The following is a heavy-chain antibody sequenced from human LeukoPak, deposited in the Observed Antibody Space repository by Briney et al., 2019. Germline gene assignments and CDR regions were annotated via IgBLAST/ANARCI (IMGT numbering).Heavy chain of an antibody. CDR1: GFTFSSFA. D-gene: IGHD5-18*01. CDR2: ISGGGGSI. CDR3: ARESDTASFDY. J-gene: IGHJ4*02. V-gene: IGHV3-23*01. Sequence: GGSLRLSCAASGFTFSSFAMGWVRQPPGKGLEWVSVISGGGGSIYYADSVKGRFTISRDNAKNSLYLQMNSLRAEDTAVYYCARESDTASFDYWGQGTLVTVSS.